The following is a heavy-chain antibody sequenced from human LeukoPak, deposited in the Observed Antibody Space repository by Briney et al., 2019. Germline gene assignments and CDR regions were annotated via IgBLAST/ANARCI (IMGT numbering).Heavy chain of an antibody. CDR3: AKENGVYEMIVVVGDAFDI. D-gene: IGHD3-22*01. V-gene: IGHV3-23*01. CDR2: ISGSGGST. J-gene: IGHJ3*02. Sequence: PGGSLRLSCAASGFTFSSYAMSWVRQAPGKGLEWVSAISGSGGSTYYADSVKGRFTISRDNSKNTLYLQMNSLRAEDTAVYYCAKENGVYEMIVVVGDAFDIWGQGTMVTVSS. CDR1: GFTFSSYA.